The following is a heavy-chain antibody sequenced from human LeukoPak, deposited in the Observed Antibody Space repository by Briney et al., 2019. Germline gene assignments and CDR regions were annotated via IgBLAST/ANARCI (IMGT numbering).Heavy chain of an antibody. J-gene: IGHJ4*02. D-gene: IGHD3-22*01. CDR2: INHSGST. Sequence: SETLSLTCAVYGGSFSGYYWSWIRQPPGKGLEWIGEINHSGSTNYNPSLKSRVTISVDTSKNRFSLKLSSVTAADTAVYYCVLQDSGYWGLGDYYLDYWGQGTLVTVSS. V-gene: IGHV4-34*01. CDR1: GGSFSGYY. CDR3: VLQDSGYWGLGDYYLDY.